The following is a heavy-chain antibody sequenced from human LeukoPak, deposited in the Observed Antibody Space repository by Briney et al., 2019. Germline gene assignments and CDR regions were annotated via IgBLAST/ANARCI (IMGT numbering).Heavy chain of an antibody. J-gene: IGHJ6*02. CDR3: ARWGDYGDYVTGVDYYYGMDV. V-gene: IGHV3-30-3*01. CDR2: ISYDGSNK. D-gene: IGHD4-17*01. Sequence: PGRSLRLSCAASGFTFSSYAMHWVRQAPGKGLEWVAVISYDGSNKYYADSVKGRFTISRDNSKNTLYLQMNSLRAEDTAVYYCARWGDYGDYVTGVDYYYGMDVWGQGTTVTVSS. CDR1: GFTFSSYA.